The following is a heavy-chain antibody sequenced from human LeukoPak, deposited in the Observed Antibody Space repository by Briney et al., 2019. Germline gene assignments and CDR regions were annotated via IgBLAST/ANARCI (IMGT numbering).Heavy chain of an antibody. V-gene: IGHV1-2*02. Sequence: ASVKVSCKASGYTFTGYYMHWVQQAPGQGLEWMGWINPNSGGTNYAQKFQGRVTMTRDTSISTDYMELSRLRSDDTAVYYCATPGGLDSNYIFDYWGQGTLVTVSS. J-gene: IGHJ4*02. CDR2: INPNSGGT. CDR3: ATPGGLDSNYIFDY. D-gene: IGHD4-11*01. CDR1: GYTFTGYY.